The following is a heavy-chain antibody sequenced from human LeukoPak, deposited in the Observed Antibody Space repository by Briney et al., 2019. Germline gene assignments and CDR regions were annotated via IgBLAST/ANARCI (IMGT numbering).Heavy chain of an antibody. V-gene: IGHV4-59*08. CDR1: GGSISSYY. D-gene: IGHD3-10*01. J-gene: IGHJ4*02. CDR2: IYYSGST. CDR3: ARFYYGSGSYYSVH. Sequence: SETLSLTCTVSGGSISSYYWSWLRQPPGKGLEWIGYIYYSGSTNYNPSLKSRVTISVDTSKNQFSLKLSSVTAADTAVYYCARFYYGSGSYYSVHWGQGTLVTVSS.